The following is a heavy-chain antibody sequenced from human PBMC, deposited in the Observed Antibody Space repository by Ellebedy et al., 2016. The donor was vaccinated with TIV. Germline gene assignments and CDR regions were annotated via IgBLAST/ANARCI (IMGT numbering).Heavy chain of an antibody. J-gene: IGHJ6*02. CDR1: GFTFSNYW. CDR2: ISSSSSYT. Sequence: PGGSLRLSCAASGFTFSNYWMSWARQAPGKGLEWVSYISSSSSYTNYADSVKGRFTISRDNAKNSLYLQMNSLRAEDTAVYYCARSYLYYYYYGMDVWGQGTTVTVSS. CDR3: ARSYLYYYYYGMDV. V-gene: IGHV3-11*06.